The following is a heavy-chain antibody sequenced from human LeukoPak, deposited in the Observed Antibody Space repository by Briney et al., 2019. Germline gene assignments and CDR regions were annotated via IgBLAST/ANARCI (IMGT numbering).Heavy chain of an antibody. CDR3: AREFRKPSTGD. D-gene: IGHD1-14*01. Sequence: HTGGSLRLSCAASGFTFSSYWMHWVRQAPGKGLVWVSLINSDGITTTYADSVKGRFTISRDNAKNTLYLQMNSLRAEDTAVYFCAREFRKPSTGDWGQGTLVTVSS. CDR2: INSDGITT. J-gene: IGHJ4*02. V-gene: IGHV3-74*01. CDR1: GFTFSSYW.